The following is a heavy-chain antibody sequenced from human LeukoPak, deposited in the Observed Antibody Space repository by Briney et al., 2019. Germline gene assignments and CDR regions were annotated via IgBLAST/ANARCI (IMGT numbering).Heavy chain of an antibody. V-gene: IGHV3-30-3*01. CDR3: ARDQDEDIVVVPAAPA. CDR1: GFTFSSYA. D-gene: IGHD2-2*01. J-gene: IGHJ3*01. Sequence: GGSPRLSCAASGFTFSSYAMHWVRQAPGKGLEWVADISYDGSNKYYADSVKGRFTISRDNSKNTLYLQMNSLRAEDTAVYYCARDQDEDIVVVPAAPAWGQGTMVTVSS. CDR2: ISYDGSNK.